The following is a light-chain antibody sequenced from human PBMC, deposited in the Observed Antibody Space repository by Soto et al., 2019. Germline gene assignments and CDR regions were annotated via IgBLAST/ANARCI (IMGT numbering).Light chain of an antibody. Sequence: EMVMTQSPATLSVSPGERATLSCCASQSVRSNLAWYQQKPGQVPRLLIYGASTRATGIPGRFSASGPGTEFTLTNTNLQSEDFAVYNCQQYSEWPLTFGGGTKVEIK. CDR2: GAS. J-gene: IGKJ4*01. CDR3: QQYSEWPLT. CDR1: QSVRSN. V-gene: IGKV3-15*01.